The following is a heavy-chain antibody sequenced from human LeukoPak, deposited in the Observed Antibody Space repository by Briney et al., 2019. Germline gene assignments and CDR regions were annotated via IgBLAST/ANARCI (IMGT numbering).Heavy chain of an antibody. CDR1: GDSIRRSNDY. V-gene: IGHV4-39*07. Sequence: SETLSLTRTVSGDSIRRSNDYWGWIRQSPGKGLEWLGSIYYSGNTYYNPSLESRLTISVDTYNNQFSPKLTSVTAADTAVYYCAKDRHSGYAERYFDYWGQGSLVTVSS. J-gene: IGHJ4*02. CDR2: IYYSGNT. CDR3: AKDRHSGYAERYFDY. D-gene: IGHD5-12*01.